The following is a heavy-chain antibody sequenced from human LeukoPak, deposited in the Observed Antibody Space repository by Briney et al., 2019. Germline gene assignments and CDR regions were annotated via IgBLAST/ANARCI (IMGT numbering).Heavy chain of an antibody. CDR1: GFTFSDYS. CDR3: ARGAYSSGWAYFDH. D-gene: IGHD6-19*01. CDR2: ISFSVNTK. V-gene: IGHV3-48*04. J-gene: IGHJ4*02. Sequence: GGSLRLSCAASGFTFSDYSMNWVRQAPGKGLEWVSYISFSVNTKYYGDSVKGRFTISRDNAKNSLYLHMDSLRAEDTAVYYCARGAYSSGWAYFDHWGQGTLVTISS.